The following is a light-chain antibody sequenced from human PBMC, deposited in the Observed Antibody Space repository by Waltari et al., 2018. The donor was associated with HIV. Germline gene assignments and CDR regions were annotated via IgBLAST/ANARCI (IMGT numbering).Light chain of an antibody. J-gene: IGLJ2*01. Sequence: QSVLTQPPSASGTPGQRVTISCSGSSSNIGKNPVNWYQQLPGTAPKLLIPSSNQRPSGVPDRFSGSKSGTSASLAISGLQSEDEADYFCAAWDDSLDGHVLFGGGTKLTVL. CDR1: SSNIGKNP. CDR3: AAWDDSLDGHVL. CDR2: SSN. V-gene: IGLV1-44*01.